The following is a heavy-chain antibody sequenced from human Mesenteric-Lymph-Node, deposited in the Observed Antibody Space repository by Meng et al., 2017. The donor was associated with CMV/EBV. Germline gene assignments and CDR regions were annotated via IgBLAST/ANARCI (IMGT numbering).Heavy chain of an antibody. Sequence: GGSLRLSCAASGFTVSSNSMSWVRQAPGKGLEWVPLIYKNGKTYYADSVRGRFTTSRDISKNTLYLQMSSLRADDSAMYYCARDPPGGAGYYYGMDVWGQGTTVTVSS. D-gene: IGHD1-26*01. CDR3: ARDPPGGAGYYYGMDV. J-gene: IGHJ6*02. CDR1: GFTVSSNS. CDR2: IYKNGKT. V-gene: IGHV3-53*01.